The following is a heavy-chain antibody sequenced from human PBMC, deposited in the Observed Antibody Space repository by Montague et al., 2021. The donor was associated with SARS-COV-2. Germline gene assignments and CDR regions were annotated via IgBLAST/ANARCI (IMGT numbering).Heavy chain of an antibody. Sequence: SLRLSCAASGFTFSTYWMTWVRQAPRKGLEWVSGISGNGANIYYADSVKGRFTISRDNSKNSLYLQMTSLRADDTALYFCAKDNGGGAFHSDNNVRGVLEHWGQGTLVTVSS. CDR1: GFTFSTYW. CDR2: ISGNGANI. CDR3: AKDNGGGAFHSDNNVRGVLEH. V-gene: IGHV3-23*01. D-gene: IGHD2-8*01. J-gene: IGHJ1*01.